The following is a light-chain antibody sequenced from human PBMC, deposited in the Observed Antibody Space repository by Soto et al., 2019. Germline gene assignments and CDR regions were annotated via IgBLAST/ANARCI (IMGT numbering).Light chain of an antibody. V-gene: IGLV2-23*02. CDR1: SSDVGGYNL. CDR2: EVS. Sequence: QSALTQPASVSGSPGQSITISCTGTSSDVGGYNLVSWYQQHPGKAPKLMISEVSKRPSGISDRFSGSKSGSTASLTISGLQAEDAADYYCCSYAGTSTHTVFGGGTQLTVL. CDR3: CSYAGTSTHTV. J-gene: IGLJ7*01.